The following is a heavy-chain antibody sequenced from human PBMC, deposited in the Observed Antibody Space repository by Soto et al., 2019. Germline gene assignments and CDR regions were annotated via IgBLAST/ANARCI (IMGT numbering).Heavy chain of an antibody. J-gene: IGHJ4*02. CDR1: GYSFTSHW. V-gene: IGHV5-51*01. CDR3: ARLDDYGYTIDY. Sequence: PGESLKISCQGSGYSFTSHWIAWVRQMPGKGLEWMGIIYPGDSDTRYSPSFQGQVTMSGDKSISTAYVQWHSLKASDTAMYYCARLDDYGYTIDYWGQGSLVTVSS. CDR2: IYPGDSDT. D-gene: IGHD5-12*01.